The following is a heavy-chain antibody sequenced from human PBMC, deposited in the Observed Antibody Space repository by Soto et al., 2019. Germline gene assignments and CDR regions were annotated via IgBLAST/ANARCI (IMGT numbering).Heavy chain of an antibody. Sequence: QVQLVQSGAEVKKPGSSVKVSCKASGGTFSSYAISWVRQAPGQGLEWMGGIIPIFGTANYAQKFQGRVTITADDSTSTAYMELSSLRSEDTAVYYCATGYCSGGSCYRKNYYYYGMDVWGQGTTVTVSS. D-gene: IGHD2-15*01. CDR2: IIPIFGTA. CDR1: GGTFSSYA. V-gene: IGHV1-69*01. J-gene: IGHJ6*02. CDR3: ATGYCSGGSCYRKNYYYYGMDV.